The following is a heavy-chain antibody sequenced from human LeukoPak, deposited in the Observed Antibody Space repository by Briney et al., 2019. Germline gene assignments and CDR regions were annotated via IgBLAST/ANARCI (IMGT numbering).Heavy chain of an antibody. CDR1: GFTFNKYA. V-gene: IGHV3-23*01. CDR3: AKAPVTTCRGAFCYPFDY. J-gene: IGHJ4*02. D-gene: IGHD2-15*01. Sequence: PGGSLRLSRAASGFTFNKYAMSWVRQAPGKGLEWVSAISGSDAGTYYADSVKGRFTISRDSSKNTLFLQMNRLRPEDAAVYYCAKAPVTTCRGAFCYPFDYWGLGTLVTVSS. CDR2: ISGSDAGT.